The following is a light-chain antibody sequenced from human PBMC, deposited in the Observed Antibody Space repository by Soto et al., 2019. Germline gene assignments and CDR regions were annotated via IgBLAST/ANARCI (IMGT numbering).Light chain of an antibody. CDR3: QQYSKWPWT. Sequence: EIVMTQSPATLSVSPGERATLSCRASQSVSSNLAWYQQRPGQAPRLLIYGASTWATGIPARFSGSGSGTEFTLTISSLQSEDFAVYYCQQYSKWPWTFGQGTKVEIK. CDR1: QSVSSN. J-gene: IGKJ1*01. V-gene: IGKV3-15*01. CDR2: GAS.